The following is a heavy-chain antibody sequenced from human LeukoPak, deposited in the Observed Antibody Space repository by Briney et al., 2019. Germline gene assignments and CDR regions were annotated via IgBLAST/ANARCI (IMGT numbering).Heavy chain of an antibody. CDR2: IKQDGSEK. D-gene: IGHD4-17*01. Sequence: PEGSLRLSCAASGFTFSDYYMSWIRQAPGKGLEWVANIKQDGSEKYYVDSVEGRFTISRDNAKNSLYLQMNSLRAEDTAVYYCARDTGYFDYWGQGTLVTVSS. CDR1: GFTFSDYY. V-gene: IGHV3-7*01. CDR3: ARDTGYFDY. J-gene: IGHJ4*02.